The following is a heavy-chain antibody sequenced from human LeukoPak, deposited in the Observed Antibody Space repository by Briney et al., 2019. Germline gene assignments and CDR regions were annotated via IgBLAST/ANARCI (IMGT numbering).Heavy chain of an antibody. V-gene: IGHV4-39*01. D-gene: IGHD2-2*01. CDR3: AIVPRGACSSTSCQTIDY. J-gene: IGHJ4*02. CDR1: GGSISSSSYY. Sequence: SETLSLTCTVSGGSISSSSYYWGWIRQPPGKGLEWIGSIYYSGSTYYNPSLKSRVTISVDTSKNQFSLKLSSVTAADTAVYYCAIVPRGACSSTSCQTIDYWGQGTLVTVSS. CDR2: IYYSGST.